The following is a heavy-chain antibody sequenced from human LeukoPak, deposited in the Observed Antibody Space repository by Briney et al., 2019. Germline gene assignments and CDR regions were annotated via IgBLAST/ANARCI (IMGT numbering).Heavy chain of an antibody. Sequence: GGSLRLSCAASGFTFSSYAMHWVRQAPGKGLEYVSAISSNGGSTYYANSVKGRFTISRDNSKNTLYLQMGSLRAEDMAVYYCARKLKTGIGYDYWGQGTLVTVSS. D-gene: IGHD5-18*01. CDR3: ARKLKTGIGYDY. CDR1: GFTFSSYA. J-gene: IGHJ4*02. CDR2: ISSNGGST. V-gene: IGHV3-64*01.